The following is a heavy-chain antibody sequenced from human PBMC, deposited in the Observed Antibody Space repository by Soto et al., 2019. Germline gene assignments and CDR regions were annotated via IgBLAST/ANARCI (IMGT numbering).Heavy chain of an antibody. CDR1: GGSISSGGYY. CDR3: AREEVGATSRGWGYFDY. V-gene: IGHV4-31*03. J-gene: IGHJ4*02. CDR2: IYYSGST. Sequence: QVQLQESGPGLVKPSQTLSLTCTVSGGSISSGGYYWSWIRQHPGKGLEWIGYIYYSGSTYYNPSLKSRVTISVDTSKNQFSLKLSSVTAADTAVYYCAREEVGATSRGWGYFDYWGQGTLVTVSS. D-gene: IGHD1-26*01.